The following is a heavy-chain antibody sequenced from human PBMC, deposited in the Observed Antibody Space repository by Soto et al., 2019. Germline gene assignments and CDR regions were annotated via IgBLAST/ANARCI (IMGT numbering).Heavy chain of an antibody. CDR3: ARGHAATEYDILTGYIPYYYYYYMDV. Sequence: ASVKVSCKASGYTFTSYGISWVRQAPGQGLEWMGWISAYNGNTNYAQKLQGRVTMTTDTSTSTAYMELRSLRSDDTAVYYCARGHAATEYDILTGYIPYYYYYYMDVWGKGTTVTVSS. J-gene: IGHJ6*03. CDR1: GYTFTSYG. CDR2: ISAYNGNT. D-gene: IGHD3-9*01. V-gene: IGHV1-18*01.